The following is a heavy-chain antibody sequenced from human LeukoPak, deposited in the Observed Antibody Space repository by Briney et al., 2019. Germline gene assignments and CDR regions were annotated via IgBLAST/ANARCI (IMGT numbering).Heavy chain of an antibody. D-gene: IGHD5-12*01. CDR3: ARDLGWLHYAD. V-gene: IGHV3-23*01. CDR2: IGGGGGFIT. J-gene: IGHJ4*02. Sequence: PGGCLRNSCVAAQFISIGDGLNRVSKGPRKGLEWVSGIGGGGGFITYYADSVKGRLTVSRANSKNTLYLQMNSLRADDTAIYYCARDLGWLHYADWGQGTLVRVSS. CDR1: QFISIGDG.